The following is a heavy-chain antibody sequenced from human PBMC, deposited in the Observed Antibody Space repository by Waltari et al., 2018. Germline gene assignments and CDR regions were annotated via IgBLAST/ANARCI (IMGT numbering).Heavy chain of an antibody. CDR1: GGSISSYY. D-gene: IGHD5-18*01. V-gene: IGHV4-59*01. Sequence: QVQLQESGPGLVKPSETLSLTCTVSGGSISSYYWSWIRQPPGKGLEWIGYIYYSGRTNYNPSLKSRVTISVDTSKNQFSLKLSSVTAADTAVYYCARGTWIQLWPYYMDVWGKGTTVTISS. J-gene: IGHJ6*03. CDR2: IYYSGRT. CDR3: ARGTWIQLWPYYMDV.